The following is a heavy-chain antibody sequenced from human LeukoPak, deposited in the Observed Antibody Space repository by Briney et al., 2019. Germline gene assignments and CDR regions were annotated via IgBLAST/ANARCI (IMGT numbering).Heavy chain of an antibody. CDR2: ISYDGSNK. Sequence: GGSLRLSCAASGFTFSSYGMHWARQAPGKGLEWVAVISYDGSNKYYADSVKGRFTISRDNSKNTLYLQMNSLRAEDTAVYYCAKDRGSVTTRGADYWGQGTLVTVSS. CDR3: AKDRGSVTTRGADY. V-gene: IGHV3-30*18. J-gene: IGHJ4*02. CDR1: GFTFSSYG. D-gene: IGHD4-17*01.